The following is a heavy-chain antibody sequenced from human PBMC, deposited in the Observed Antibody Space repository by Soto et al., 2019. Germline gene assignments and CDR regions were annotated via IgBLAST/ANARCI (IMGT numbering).Heavy chain of an antibody. Sequence: QVQLVQSGAEVKKPGASVKVSCKASGYTFTSYYMHWVRQAPGQGLEWMGIINPSGGSTSYAQKFRGRVTMTRDTSTSTVYMELSSLRSEDTAVYYCAREEGAIPDAFDIWGQGTMVTVSS. D-gene: IGHD1-26*01. CDR2: INPSGGST. CDR3: AREEGAIPDAFDI. V-gene: IGHV1-46*01. CDR1: GYTFTSYY. J-gene: IGHJ3*02.